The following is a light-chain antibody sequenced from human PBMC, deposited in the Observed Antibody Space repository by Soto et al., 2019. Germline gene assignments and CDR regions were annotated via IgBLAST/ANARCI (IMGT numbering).Light chain of an antibody. CDR1: QTSGSNF. CDR2: ASS. V-gene: IGKV3-20*01. Sequence: ETVLTQSKGTLSLSPLERATIYCKTSQTSGSNFLAWYQHKPGQAPRLLIYASSNRATGIPDRFSGSASGPDFTLTINRLEPEDFAVYYCQQYGRSITFGQGTRLE. J-gene: IGKJ5*01. CDR3: QQYGRSIT.